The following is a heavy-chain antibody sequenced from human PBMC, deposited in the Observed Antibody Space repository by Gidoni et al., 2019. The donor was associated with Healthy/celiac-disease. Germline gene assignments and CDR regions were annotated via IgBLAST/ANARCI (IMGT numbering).Heavy chain of an antibody. CDR2: IKRTTHCATT. V-gene: IGHV3-15*01. Sequence: EVQLVESGGGLVKPGGSLRLSCAASGFTFRTAWISWVRQAQGKGLGWVRRIKRTTHCATTDYAAPVKGRFTISRDDSKNTLDLQMNSLKTEDTAWYYCTTEKHQLLYCDQFDPWGQGTLVTVSS. D-gene: IGHD2-2*02. CDR1: GFTFRTAW. J-gene: IGHJ5*02. CDR3: TTEKHQLLYCDQFDP.